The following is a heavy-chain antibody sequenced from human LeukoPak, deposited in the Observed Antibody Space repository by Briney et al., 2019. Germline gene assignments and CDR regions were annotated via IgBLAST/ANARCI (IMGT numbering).Heavy chain of an antibody. V-gene: IGHV3-7*01. J-gene: IGHJ3*02. CDR2: IKQDGSEK. Sequence: GGSLRLSCAASGFTFSRYWMSWVRQAPGKGMEWVANIKQDGSEKYYVDSVKGRFTISRDSAKNSLYLQMNSLRVEDTAVYYCARGAFDYYDSSGYGYAFDIWGQGTMVTVSS. D-gene: IGHD3-22*01. CDR1: GFTFSRYW. CDR3: ARGAFDYYDSSGYGYAFDI.